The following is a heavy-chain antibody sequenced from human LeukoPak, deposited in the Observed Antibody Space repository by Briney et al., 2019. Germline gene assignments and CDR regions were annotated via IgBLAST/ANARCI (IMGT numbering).Heavy chain of an antibody. V-gene: IGHV3-48*01. Sequence: PGGSLRLSCAASGFTFSSYSMNWVRQAPGKGLEWVSFISSSPSTIYYADSAKGRFTISRDNSKNTLYLQMNSLRAEDTAVYYCAKEEYSSSWKTLDYWGQGTLVTVSS. D-gene: IGHD6-13*01. CDR2: ISSSPSTI. J-gene: IGHJ4*02. CDR1: GFTFSSYS. CDR3: AKEEYSSSWKTLDY.